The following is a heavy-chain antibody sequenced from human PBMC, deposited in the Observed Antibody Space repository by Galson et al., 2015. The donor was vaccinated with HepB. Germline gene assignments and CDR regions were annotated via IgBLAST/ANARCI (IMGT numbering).Heavy chain of an antibody. CDR3: ATTVLVRGVISLSFDY. J-gene: IGHJ4*02. V-gene: IGHV1-24*01. Sequence: SVKVSCKVSGYTLTELSMHWVRQAPGKGLEWMGGFDPEDGETIYAQKFQGRVTMTEDTSTDTAYMELSSLRSEDTAVYYCATTVLVRGVISLSFDYWGQGTLVTVSS. CDR1: GYTLTELS. CDR2: FDPEDGET. D-gene: IGHD3-10*01.